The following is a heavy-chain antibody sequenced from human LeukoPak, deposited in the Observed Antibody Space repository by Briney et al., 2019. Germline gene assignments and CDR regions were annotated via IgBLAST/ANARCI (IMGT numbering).Heavy chain of an antibody. D-gene: IGHD3-10*01. CDR2: IYYSGST. J-gene: IGHJ4*02. Sequence: SSETLSLTCTVSGGSISSYYWSWIRQPPGKGLEWIGYIYYSGSTNYNPSLKSRVTISVDTSKNQFSLKLSSVTAADTAVYYCARRLYGSGSPDGYWGQGTLVTVSS. CDR1: GGSISSYY. V-gene: IGHV4-59*08. CDR3: ARRLYGSGSPDGY.